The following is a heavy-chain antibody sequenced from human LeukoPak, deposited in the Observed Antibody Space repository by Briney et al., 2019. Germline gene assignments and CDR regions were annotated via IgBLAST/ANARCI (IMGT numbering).Heavy chain of an antibody. V-gene: IGHV3-23*01. Sequence: GSLRLSCAASGFTFSSYAMSWVRQAPGKGLEWVSAISGSGGSTYYADSVKGRFTISRDNSKNTLYLQMNSLRAEDTAVYYCAKDRITIFGVSDDAFDIWGQGTMVTVSS. CDR1: GFTFSSYA. D-gene: IGHD3-3*01. CDR2: ISGSGGST. CDR3: AKDRITIFGVSDDAFDI. J-gene: IGHJ3*02.